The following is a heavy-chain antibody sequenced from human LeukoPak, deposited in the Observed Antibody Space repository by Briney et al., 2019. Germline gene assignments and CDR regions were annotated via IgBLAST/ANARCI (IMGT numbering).Heavy chain of an antibody. Sequence: GGSLRLSCAGSGFTFSSYSMNWVRQAPGKGLEWVSSISSSSSYIYYADSVKGRFTISRDNAKKSLYLQMNSLRAEDTAVYYCARADWDTAMIDYWGQGTVVTVSS. V-gene: IGHV3-21*01. D-gene: IGHD5-18*01. CDR3: ARADWDTAMIDY. CDR1: GFTFSSYS. CDR2: ISSSSSYI. J-gene: IGHJ4*02.